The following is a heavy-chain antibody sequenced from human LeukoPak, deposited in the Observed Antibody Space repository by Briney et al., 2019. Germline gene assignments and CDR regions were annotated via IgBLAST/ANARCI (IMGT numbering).Heavy chain of an antibody. CDR1: GFAFSTYW. D-gene: IGHD3-9*01. J-gene: IGHJ4*02. CDR2: IRTDGGST. V-gene: IGHV3-74*01. CDR3: ARDHTPLRYFDPPDY. Sequence: GGSLRLSCAASGFAFSTYWMHWVRQAPGKGLVWVSRIRTDGGSTYYADSVRGRFTISRDNSKNTLYLQMNSLRAEDTAVYYCARDHTPLRYFDPPDYWGQGTLVTVSS.